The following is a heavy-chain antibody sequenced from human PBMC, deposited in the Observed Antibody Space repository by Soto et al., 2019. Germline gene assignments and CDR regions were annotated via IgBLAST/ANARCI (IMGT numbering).Heavy chain of an antibody. Sequence: SETQSVTSPVSGGYISSYCWSWIRPPTGKGLEWIAYIYSSGSTNYNPSLQSRVTISVDTSKNQFSLKLSSVTAADTAVYYCARGPSGAEYLEYFHHWGQGTLVTVSS. CDR3: ARGPSGAEYLEYFHH. J-gene: IGHJ1*01. CDR2: IYSSGST. D-gene: IGHD6-6*01. CDR1: GGYISSYC. V-gene: IGHV4-59*01.